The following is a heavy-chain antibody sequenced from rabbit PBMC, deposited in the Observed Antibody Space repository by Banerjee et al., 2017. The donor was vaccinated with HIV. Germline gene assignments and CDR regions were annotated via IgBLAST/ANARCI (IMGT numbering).Heavy chain of an antibody. CDR1: GFTLSSYW. D-gene: IGHD4-1*01. Sequence: QEQLVESGGGLVQPEGSLTLTCKASGFTLSSYWMWWVRQAPGKGLEWIACIYGSSSGSTWYASWVNGRFTISKTSSTTVTLQMTSLTAADTATYFCARDLAGVTGWNFNLWGPGTLVTVS. CDR2: IYGSSSGST. CDR3: ARDLAGVTGWNFNL. V-gene: IGHV1S45*01. J-gene: IGHJ4*01.